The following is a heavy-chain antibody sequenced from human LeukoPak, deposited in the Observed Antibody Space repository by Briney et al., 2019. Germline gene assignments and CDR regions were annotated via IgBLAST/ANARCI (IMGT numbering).Heavy chain of an antibody. D-gene: IGHD1-14*01. Sequence: ASVKVSCKASGYTFINCGINWVRQAPGQGLEWMGWINTYNGNTNYAQKLQGRVTMTTDTSTNTAYMELRSLTSDDTAVYYCARDPDSVSSPPNWFDPWGQGTLVTVSS. CDR3: ARDPDSVSSPPNWFDP. V-gene: IGHV1-18*01. CDR1: GYTFINCG. CDR2: INTYNGNT. J-gene: IGHJ5*02.